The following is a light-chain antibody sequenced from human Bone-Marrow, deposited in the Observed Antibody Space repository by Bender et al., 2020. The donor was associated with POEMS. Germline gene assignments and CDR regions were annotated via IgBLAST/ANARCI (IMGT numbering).Light chain of an antibody. J-gene: IGLJ1*01. CDR1: NIGSKS. V-gene: IGLV3-21*02. CDR3: QLWNNSIHYV. CDR2: DDS. Sequence: SYVLTQPPSVSVAPGQTASITCRGDNIGSKSVHWYQQKPGQAPVLVVYDDSDRPSGIPERISGSNSGNTATLTIRRVEAGDEADYYCQLWNNSIHYVFGSGTKVTVL.